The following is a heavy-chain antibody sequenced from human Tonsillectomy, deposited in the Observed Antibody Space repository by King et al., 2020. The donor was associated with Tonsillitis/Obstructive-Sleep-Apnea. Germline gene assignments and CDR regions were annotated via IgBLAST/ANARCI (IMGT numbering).Heavy chain of an antibody. Sequence: VQLVESGGGVVQPGRSLRLSCAASGFTFSSYAMHWVRQAPGKGLEWVAVISYDGSNKYYAASVKGRFTISRDNSKNTLYLQMNSRRAEDTAVYYCARASDSSSYSWGQGTLVTVSS. CDR3: ARASDSSSYS. CDR1: GFTFSSYA. J-gene: IGHJ5*02. V-gene: IGHV3-30*04. D-gene: IGHD3-22*01. CDR2: ISYDGSNK.